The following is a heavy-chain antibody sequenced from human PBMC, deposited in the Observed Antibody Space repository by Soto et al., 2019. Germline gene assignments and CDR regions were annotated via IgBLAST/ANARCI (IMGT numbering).Heavy chain of an antibody. CDR1: GYSISSSNW. D-gene: IGHD2-2*01. CDR3: ARAMGCSSTSCYSYYYYGMDV. J-gene: IGHJ6*02. CDR2: IYYSGST. V-gene: IGHV4-28*03. Sequence: ETLSLTCAVSGYSISSSNWWGWIRQPPGKGLEWIGYIYYSGSTYYNPSLKSRVTMAVDTSKSQFSLKLSSVTAVDTAVYFCARAMGCSSTSCYSYYYYGMDVWGQGTTVTVSS.